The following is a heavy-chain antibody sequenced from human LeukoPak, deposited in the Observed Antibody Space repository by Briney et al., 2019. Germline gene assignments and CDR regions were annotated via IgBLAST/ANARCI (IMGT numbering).Heavy chain of an antibody. Sequence: PSETLSLTCTASGGSISSYYWSWIRQPPGKGLEWIGYIYYSGSTNYNPSLKSRVTISVDTSKNQFSLKLSSVTAADTAVYYCARERIPYSSSPGAFDIWGQGTMVTVSS. CDR3: ARERIPYSSSPGAFDI. V-gene: IGHV4-59*01. CDR1: GGSISSYY. D-gene: IGHD6-6*01. CDR2: IYYSGST. J-gene: IGHJ3*02.